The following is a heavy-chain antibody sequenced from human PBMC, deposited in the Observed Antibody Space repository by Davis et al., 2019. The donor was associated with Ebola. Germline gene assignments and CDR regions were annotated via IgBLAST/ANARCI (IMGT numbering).Heavy chain of an antibody. CDR3: ARDSFSYYYGSGSYGLYYYGMDV. J-gene: IGHJ6*02. CDR1: GFTFSSYS. V-gene: IGHV3-48*02. Sequence: GESLKISCAASGFTFSSYSMNWVRQAPGKGLEWVSYISSSSSTIYYADSVKGRFTISRDNAKNSLYLQMNSLRDEDTAVYYCARDSFSYYYGSGSYGLYYYGMDVWGQGTTVTVSS. CDR2: ISSSSSTI. D-gene: IGHD3-10*01.